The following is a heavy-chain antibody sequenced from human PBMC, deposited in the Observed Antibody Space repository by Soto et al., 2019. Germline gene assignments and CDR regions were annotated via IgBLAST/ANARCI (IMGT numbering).Heavy chain of an antibody. CDR1: GGSISTSNYY. CDR3: TSTHYAFWRRYPYHYYAMDV. Sequence: SQTLSLTCTVAGGSISTSNYYWGWIRQPPGKGLEWIGNIHYSGNTYYNPSLKGRVTISVDTSKNQFSLKLSSVTAADTAVFYSTSTHYAFWRRYPYHYYAMDVVGQGTPVTVSS. D-gene: IGHD3-3*01. V-gene: IGHV4-39*01. CDR2: IHYSGNT. J-gene: IGHJ6*02.